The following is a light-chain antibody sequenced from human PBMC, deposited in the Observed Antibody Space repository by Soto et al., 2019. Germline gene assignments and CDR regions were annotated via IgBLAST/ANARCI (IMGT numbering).Light chain of an antibody. CDR2: LGS. Sequence: DIVMTQSPLSLPATPGEPASISCRSSQSLLHSNAFNYLDWYLQKPGQSPQLLIYLGSNRASGVPDRFSGSGSGTDFTLKISRVEAEDVGVYYCMQALQTPLTFGGGTKVEIK. CDR3: MQALQTPLT. V-gene: IGKV2-28*01. CDR1: QSLLHSNAFNY. J-gene: IGKJ4*01.